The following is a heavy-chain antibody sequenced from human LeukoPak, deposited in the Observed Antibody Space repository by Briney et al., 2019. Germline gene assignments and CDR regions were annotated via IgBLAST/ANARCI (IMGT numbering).Heavy chain of an antibody. CDR2: IHYSGTT. Sequence: SETLSVTCSVSGGSVSRYYWNWIRQPPGKGLEWIGYIHYSGTTNYNPSLKSRVTISVDTSKNQFSLKLSSMTAADTAVYYCARDKLIPISGFDPWGQGTLVTVSS. CDR3: ARDKLIPISGFDP. V-gene: IGHV4-59*08. J-gene: IGHJ5*02. CDR1: GGSVSRYY. D-gene: IGHD2-2*02.